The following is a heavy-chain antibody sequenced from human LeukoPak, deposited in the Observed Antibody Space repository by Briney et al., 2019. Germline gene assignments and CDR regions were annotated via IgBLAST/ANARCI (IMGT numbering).Heavy chain of an antibody. Sequence: GESLKISFKGSGYGFTSYWIGWVRPMPGKGLEWMGIIYPGDSDTRYSPSFQGQVTISADKSISTAHLQWSSLKASDTAMYYCARPALPYYYYMDVWGKGTTVTVSS. CDR1: GYGFTSYW. CDR3: ARPALPYYYYMDV. J-gene: IGHJ6*03. D-gene: IGHD6-25*01. V-gene: IGHV5-51*01. CDR2: IYPGDSDT.